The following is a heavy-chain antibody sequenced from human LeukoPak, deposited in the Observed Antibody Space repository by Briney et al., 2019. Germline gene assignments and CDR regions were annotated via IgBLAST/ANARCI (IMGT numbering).Heavy chain of an antibody. CDR1: GYTFTSYD. V-gene: IGHV1-46*01. D-gene: IGHD3-10*01. Sequence: WASVKVSCKASGYTFTSYDINWVRQAPGQGLEWMGIINPSGGSTSYAQKFQGRVTMTRDTSTSTVYMELSSLRSEDTAVYYCARARSMVRGPFDYWGQGTLVTVSS. J-gene: IGHJ4*02. CDR3: ARARSMVRGPFDY. CDR2: INPSGGST.